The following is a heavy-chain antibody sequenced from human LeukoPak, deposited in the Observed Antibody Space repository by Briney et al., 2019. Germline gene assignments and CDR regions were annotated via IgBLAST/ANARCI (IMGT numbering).Heavy chain of an antibody. J-gene: IGHJ4*02. V-gene: IGHV3-23*01. CDR1: GFTFSSYA. CDR3: AKSYNGYESKPDY. D-gene: IGHD5-12*01. Sequence: GGSLRLSCAASGFTFSSYAMSWVRQAPGKGLEWVSSISNSGGRTFYTDSVKGRFTISRDNSKITLYLQMNSLRAEDTAVYYCAKSYNGYESKPDYWGQGTLVTVSS. CDR2: ISNSGGRT.